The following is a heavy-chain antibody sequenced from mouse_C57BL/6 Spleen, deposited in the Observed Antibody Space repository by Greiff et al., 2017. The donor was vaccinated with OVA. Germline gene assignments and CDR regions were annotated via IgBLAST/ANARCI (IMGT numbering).Heavy chain of an antibody. Sequence: QVQLKESGPGLVQPSQSLSITCTVSGFSLTSYGVHWVRQSPGKGLEWLGVIWRGGSTDYNAAFMSRLSITKDNSKSQVFFKMNSLQADDTAIYYCAKTSLYSNLYAMDYWGQGTSVTVSS. V-gene: IGHV2-5*01. D-gene: IGHD2-5*01. CDR2: IWRGGST. J-gene: IGHJ4*01. CDR1: GFSLTSYG. CDR3: AKTSLYSNLYAMDY.